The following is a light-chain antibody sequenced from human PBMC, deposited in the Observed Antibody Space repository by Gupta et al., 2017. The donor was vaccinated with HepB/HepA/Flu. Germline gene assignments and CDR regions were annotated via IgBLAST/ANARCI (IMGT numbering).Light chain of an antibody. CDR1: QSVSNN. J-gene: IGKJ5*01. CDR2: GAS. Sequence: EIVMTQSPATLSVSPGERATLSCRTSQSVSNNLAWYQQKPGQAPRLLIYGASTRTTGITARFSGAGSGTQFTLTISSLQSEDFAVYYCQQYNNWLITFGQGTRLEIK. V-gene: IGKV3-15*01. CDR3: QQYNNWLIT.